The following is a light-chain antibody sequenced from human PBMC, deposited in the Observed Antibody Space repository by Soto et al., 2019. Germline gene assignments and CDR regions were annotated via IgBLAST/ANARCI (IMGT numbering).Light chain of an antibody. CDR3: QQYGSSSLT. V-gene: IGKV3-20*01. J-gene: IGKJ4*01. CDR1: QSVTSSY. CDR2: GAS. Sequence: EIVLTQSPGTLSLSPGERATLSCRASQSVTSSYLAWYQQKPGQAPRLLIYGASSRATGIPDRVSGSGSGTEFTLTISRLEPEDFAVYYCQQYGSSSLTFGGGTKVEIK.